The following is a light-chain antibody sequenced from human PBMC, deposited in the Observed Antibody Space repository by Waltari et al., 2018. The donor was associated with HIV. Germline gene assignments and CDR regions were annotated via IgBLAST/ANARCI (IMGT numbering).Light chain of an antibody. CDR3: QQYKSYSLT. CDR2: KTS. J-gene: IGKJ5*01. CDR1: QNVDNW. Sequence: DIQMTQSPSTLSASVGDRVIITCRSSQNVDNWLAWYQQRPGSAPKVLIYKTSTLQTGVPSRFNGSGSVTEFSLTISSLQPDDFATYYFQQYKSYSLTFGQGTRLEIK. V-gene: IGKV1-5*03.